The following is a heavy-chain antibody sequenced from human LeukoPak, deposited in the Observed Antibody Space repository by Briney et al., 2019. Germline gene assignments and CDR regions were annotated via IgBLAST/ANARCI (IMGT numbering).Heavy chain of an antibody. CDR3: TTLRPWIQPR. J-gene: IGHJ3*01. Sequence: GGSLRLSCAGSGFTFSSYAMSWVRQAAGRGLEWVSAICKSGGSTYYADSVRGRFTISRDNSKNTLYLQMNRLKTEDTAVYYCTTLRPWIQPRWGQGTMVTVSS. D-gene: IGHD5-18*01. CDR1: GFTFSSYA. CDR2: ICKSGGST. V-gene: IGHV3-23*01.